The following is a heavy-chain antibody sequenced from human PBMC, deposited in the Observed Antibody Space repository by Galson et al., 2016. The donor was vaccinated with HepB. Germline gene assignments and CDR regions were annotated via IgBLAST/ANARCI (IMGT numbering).Heavy chain of an antibody. Sequence: PRLSCAASGFTFSSYAMSWVRQAPGKGLEWVSGISGSGDLKYYADSVKGRFTISRDNPKNTLHLQMKSLRVDDTAVYYCAKIWGKSSGWYGSSYFQYGMDVWGQGTTVSVSS. CDR1: GFTFSSYA. V-gene: IGHV3-23*01. J-gene: IGHJ6*02. CDR2: ISGSGDLK. D-gene: IGHD6-19*01. CDR3: AKIWGKSSGWYGSSYFQYGMDV.